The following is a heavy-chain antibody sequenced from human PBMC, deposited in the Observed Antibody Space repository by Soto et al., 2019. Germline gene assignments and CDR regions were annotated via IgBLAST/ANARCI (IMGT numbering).Heavy chain of an antibody. Sequence: PGGPLRLSCADSGFTCSGSAMHWVLLASRKKLQWVGRIRSKANSYATAYAASEKGRVTNSRDDSKNTAYLQMNSLKTEDTAGDCGTSQYDSSGYYLEFDDGGQGT. CDR2: IRSKANSYAT. J-gene: IGHJ4*02. V-gene: IGHV3-73*01. CDR3: TSQYDSSGYYLEFDD. CDR1: GFTCSGSA. D-gene: IGHD3-22*01.